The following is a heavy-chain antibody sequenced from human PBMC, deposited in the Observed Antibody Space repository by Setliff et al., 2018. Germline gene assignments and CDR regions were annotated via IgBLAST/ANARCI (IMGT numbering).Heavy chain of an antibody. V-gene: IGHV7-4-1*02. Sequence: ASVKVSCKTSGYTFTNFRSYGLNWVRQAPGQGLEWMGWINTDTGNPTYAQGFTGRFVFSLDTSVTTAYLQISSLKAEDSAVYYCTRDLSNWGYDVLDAFDVWGQGTMVTVSS. J-gene: IGHJ3*01. CDR3: TRDLSNWGYDVLDAFDV. CDR1: GYTFTNFRSYG. D-gene: IGHD7-27*01. CDR2: INTDTGNP.